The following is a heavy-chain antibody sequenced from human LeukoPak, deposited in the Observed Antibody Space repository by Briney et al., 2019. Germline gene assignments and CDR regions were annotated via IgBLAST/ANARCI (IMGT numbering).Heavy chain of an antibody. J-gene: IGHJ1*01. V-gene: IGHV4-4*09. D-gene: IGHD2-15*01. CDR1: GDSVSSGY. CDR3: AGRGHRYSRD. CDR2: IQDGGIT. Sequence: SETLSLTCNVSGDSVSSGYWSWIRQSPGKGLEWIGFIQDGGITDYNPSLKSRLYMSVDISKNQFSLNLRSVTAADTAVYYCAGRGHRYSRDWGQGILVTISS.